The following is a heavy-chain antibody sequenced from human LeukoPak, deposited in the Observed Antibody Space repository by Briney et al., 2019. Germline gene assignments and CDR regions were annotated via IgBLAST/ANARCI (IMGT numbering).Heavy chain of an antibody. Sequence: SQTLSLTCTVSGGSISSGSYYWSWIRQPAGKGLEWIGRIYTSGSTDYNPSLKSRVTISVDTSKNQFSLKLSSVTAADTAVYYCARDSSGYYYLFEYWGRGTLVTVSS. D-gene: IGHD3-22*01. CDR2: IYTSGST. CDR1: GGSISSGSYY. V-gene: IGHV4-61*02. CDR3: ARDSSGYYYLFEY. J-gene: IGHJ4*02.